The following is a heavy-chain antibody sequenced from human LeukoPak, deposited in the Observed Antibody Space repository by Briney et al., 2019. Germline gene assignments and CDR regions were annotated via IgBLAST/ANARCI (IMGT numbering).Heavy chain of an antibody. J-gene: IGHJ3*02. D-gene: IGHD3-22*01. CDR2: IYSDGST. V-gene: IGHV3-53*01. Sequence: PGGSPRLSCAASGFTVSRNYMNWVRQAPGKGLEWVSVIYSDGSTYYADSVKGRFTISRDNAKNSLYLQMNSLRAEDTAVYYCARVPSYDSSGYYHGYAFDIWGQGTTVTVSS. CDR3: ARVPSYDSSGYYHGYAFDI. CDR1: GFTVSRNY.